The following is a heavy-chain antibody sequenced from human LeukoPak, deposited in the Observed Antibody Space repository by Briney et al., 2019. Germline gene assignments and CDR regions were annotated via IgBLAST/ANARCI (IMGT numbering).Heavy chain of an antibody. CDR2: IQKDSET. V-gene: IGHV3-7*01. J-gene: IGHJ4*02. CDR1: GFSVDKYW. Sequence: PGGSLRLSCTVSGFSVDKYWMTWVRQAPGKGLEWVASIQKDSETDYVHSVRGRFTIARDNAKNSLLLQMNSLRAEDTAVYFCAREDFGRVDWGQGTLVTVSS. CDR3: AREDFGRVD. D-gene: IGHD3/OR15-3a*01.